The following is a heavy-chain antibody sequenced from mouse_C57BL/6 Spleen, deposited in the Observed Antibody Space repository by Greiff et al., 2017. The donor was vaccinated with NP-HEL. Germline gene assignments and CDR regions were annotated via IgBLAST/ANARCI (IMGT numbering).Heavy chain of an antibody. V-gene: IGHV1-63*01. CDR3: ARERDFYAMDY. J-gene: IGHJ4*01. CDR2: IYPGGGYT. D-gene: IGHD3-3*01. Sequence: QVQLKESGAELVRPGTSVKMSCKASGYTFTNYWIGWAKQRPGHGLEWIGDIYPGGGYTNYNEKFKGKATLTADKSSSTAYMQFSSLTSEDSAIYYCARERDFYAMDYWGQGTSVTVSS. CDR1: GYTFTNYW.